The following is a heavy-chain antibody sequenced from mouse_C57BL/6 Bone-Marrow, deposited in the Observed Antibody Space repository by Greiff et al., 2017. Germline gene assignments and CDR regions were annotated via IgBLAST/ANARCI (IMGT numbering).Heavy chain of an antibody. J-gene: IGHJ3*01. D-gene: IGHD1-1*01. CDR1: GYTFTDYY. Sequence: EVQLQQSGPVLVKPGASVKMSCKASGYTFTDYYMNWVKQSHGKSLEWIGVINPYNGGTSYNQKFKGKATLTVDKSSSTAYMELNSLTSEDSAVYYCARDSDYYGTPFAYWGQGTLVTVSA. CDR3: ARDSDYYGTPFAY. V-gene: IGHV1-19*01. CDR2: INPYNGGT.